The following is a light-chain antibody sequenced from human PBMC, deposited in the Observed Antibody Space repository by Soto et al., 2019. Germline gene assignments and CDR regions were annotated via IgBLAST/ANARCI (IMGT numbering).Light chain of an antibody. CDR3: QQYRSPWT. Sequence: EIVLTQSPGTLSLSPGERATLSCRASQSVSSSYLAWYQQKPGQAPTLLIYGASSRATGTPDRFDGSGSGTDFTLTSSGLEAGDFAVYYCQQYRSPWTFGQGTKVEIK. J-gene: IGKJ1*01. CDR2: GAS. CDR1: QSVSSSY. V-gene: IGKV3-20*01.